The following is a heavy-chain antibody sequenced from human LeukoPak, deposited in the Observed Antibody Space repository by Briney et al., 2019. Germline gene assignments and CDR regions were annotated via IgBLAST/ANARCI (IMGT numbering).Heavy chain of an antibody. CDR3: ARHPFSTPFDY. CDR1: GGSTSGFY. J-gene: IGHJ4*02. CDR2: VYYSGDS. Sequence: SETLSLTCSASGGSTSGFYWSWLRQPPGKGLEWIGYVYYSGDSNYNPSLKSRVSMSLDTSKNQVSLRLSSVTAADTAVYYCARHPFSTPFDYWGRGTLVTVSS. V-gene: IGHV4-59*08.